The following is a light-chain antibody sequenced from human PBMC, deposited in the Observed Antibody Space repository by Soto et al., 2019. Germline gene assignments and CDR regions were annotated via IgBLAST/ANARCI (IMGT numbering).Light chain of an antibody. CDR1: ESVRRN. V-gene: IGKV3-20*01. Sequence: EIVMTQSPVTLSVSPGERVTLSCRASESVRRNLAWYQQKPGQAPSLLIHGASNRATGIPDRFSGRGSGTDFTLTISRLEPEDFAVYYCQQYGSSGTFGQGTKVDIK. CDR2: GAS. J-gene: IGKJ1*01. CDR3: QQYGSSGT.